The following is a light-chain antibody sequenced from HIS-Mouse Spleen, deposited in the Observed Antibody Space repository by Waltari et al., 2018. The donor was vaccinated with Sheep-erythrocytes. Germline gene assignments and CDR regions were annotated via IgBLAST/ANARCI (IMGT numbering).Light chain of an antibody. CDR1: SSDVGGYHY. J-gene: IGLJ1*01. CDR3: CSYAGSYNHV. V-gene: IGLV2-11*01. Sequence: QSALTQPRSVSGSPGQSVPISCTGTSSDVGGYHYVPWYQQHPGKAPKLMIYDVSKRPSGVPDRFSGSKSGNTASLTISGLQAEDEADYYCCSYAGSYNHVFATGTKVTVL. CDR2: DVS.